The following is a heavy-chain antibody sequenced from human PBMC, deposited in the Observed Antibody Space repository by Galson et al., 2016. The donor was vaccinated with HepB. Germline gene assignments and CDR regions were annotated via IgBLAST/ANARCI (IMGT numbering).Heavy chain of an antibody. J-gene: IGHJ5*01. CDR2: ISWNSGTI. CDR3: TKDVSGATGSTSWFDS. CDR1: GSTFDDYA. V-gene: IGHV3-9*01. D-gene: IGHD1-1*01. Sequence: SLRLSCAASGSTFDDYAMHWVRQAPGKGLEWVSGISWNSGTIFYADSVRGRFTISRDNAKNSLFLQMKSLRPEDTALYYCTKDVSGATGSTSWFDSWGQGILVTVSS.